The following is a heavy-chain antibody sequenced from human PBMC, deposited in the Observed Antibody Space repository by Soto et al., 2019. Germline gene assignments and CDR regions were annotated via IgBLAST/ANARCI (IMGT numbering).Heavy chain of an antibody. J-gene: IGHJ4*02. V-gene: IGHV4-38-2*01. D-gene: IGHD2-15*01. CDR3: WLYREVVLAATRGAFDY. Sequence: PSETLSLTCAVSGYSISSGYYWGWIRQPPGKGLEWIGSIYNSGSTYYNPSLKSRVTISVDTSKNQFSLKLSSVNAADTAVYYCWLYREVVLAATRGAFDYWGQGTLVT. CDR1: GYSISSGYY. CDR2: IYNSGST.